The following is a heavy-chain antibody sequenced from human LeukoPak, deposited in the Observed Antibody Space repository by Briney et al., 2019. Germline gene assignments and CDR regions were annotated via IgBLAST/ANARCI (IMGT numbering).Heavy chain of an antibody. V-gene: IGHV3-23*01. CDR2: ISGSGSST. CDR3: ARDGLLWFGEPYYFDY. Sequence: GGSLRLSCAASGFTFTSYAMNWVRQAPGKGLEWVSTISGSGSSTYYVDSVKGRFTISRDNSKNTLYLQMNSLRAEDTAVYYCARDGLLWFGEPYYFDYWGQGTLVTVSS. D-gene: IGHD3-10*01. CDR1: GFTFTSYA. J-gene: IGHJ4*02.